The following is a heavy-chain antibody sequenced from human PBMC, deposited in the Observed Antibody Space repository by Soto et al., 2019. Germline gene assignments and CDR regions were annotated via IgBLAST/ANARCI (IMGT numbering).Heavy chain of an antibody. CDR2: IGTAGDT. Sequence: GGSLRLSCAASGFTFSSYDMHWVRQATGKGLEWVSAIGTAGDTYYPGSVKGRCTMSRENAKNSLYLQMNSLRAGDTAVYYCARARGGYYDSSGRHFDYWGQGTLVTVSS. CDR3: ARARGGYYDSSGRHFDY. V-gene: IGHV3-13*01. D-gene: IGHD3-22*01. J-gene: IGHJ4*02. CDR1: GFTFSSYD.